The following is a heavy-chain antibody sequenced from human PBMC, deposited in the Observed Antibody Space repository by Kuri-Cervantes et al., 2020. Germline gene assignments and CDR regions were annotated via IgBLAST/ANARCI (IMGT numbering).Heavy chain of an antibody. V-gene: IGHV3-30*03. CDR1: GFTFSRYG. CDR3: ARERLWGDAFDI. J-gene: IGHJ3*02. D-gene: IGHD2-21*01. Sequence: GGSLRLSCAASGFTFSRYGMHWVRQAPGKGLEWVAVISYDGSNKYYADSVKGRFTISRDNAKNSLYLQMNSLRAEDTAVYYCARERLWGDAFDIWGQGAMVTVSS. CDR2: ISYDGSNK.